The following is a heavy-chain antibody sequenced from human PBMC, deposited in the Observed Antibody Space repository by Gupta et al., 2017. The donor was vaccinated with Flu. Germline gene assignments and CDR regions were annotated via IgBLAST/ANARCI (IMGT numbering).Heavy chain of an antibody. V-gene: IGHV3-21*01. J-gene: IGHJ4*02. CDR1: GFTFSSYS. CDR2: ISSSSSYI. CDR3: ARVLFPVAGTKTFDY. D-gene: IGHD6-19*01. Sequence: EVQLVESGGGLVKPGGSLRLSCAASGFTFSSYSMNWVRQAPGKGLEWVSSISSSSSYIYYADSVKGRFTSSRDNAKNSLYLQMNSLRAEDTAVYYCARVLFPVAGTKTFDYWGQGTLVTVSS.